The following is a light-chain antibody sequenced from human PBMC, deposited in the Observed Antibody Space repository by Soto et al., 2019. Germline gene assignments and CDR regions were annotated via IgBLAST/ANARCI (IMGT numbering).Light chain of an antibody. V-gene: IGKV3-15*01. CDR1: QSVSSN. CDR2: DAS. CDR3: QQYNNWPGT. Sequence: EIVMTQSPATLSVSPGERATLSCRASQSVSSNLAWYQQKPGQAPRLLIYDASTRATGIPARFSGTGSGIEFTLTISSLQSEDFAVYYCQQYNNWPGTFGQGTKVEIK. J-gene: IGKJ1*01.